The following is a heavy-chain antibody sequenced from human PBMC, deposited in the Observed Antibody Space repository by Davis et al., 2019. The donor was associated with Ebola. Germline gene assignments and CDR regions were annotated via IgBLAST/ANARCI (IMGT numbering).Heavy chain of an antibody. CDR3: ARQIGFWSDAVGY. Sequence: GESLKISCKGSGYSFTSYWIAWVRQMPGKGLECMGIIYPGDSETRYSPSFQGQVTISADKSITTAYLQWSSLKASDTAMYYCARQIGFWSDAVGYWGQGTLVTVSS. J-gene: IGHJ4*02. D-gene: IGHD3-3*01. V-gene: IGHV5-51*01. CDR1: GYSFTSYW. CDR2: IYPGDSET.